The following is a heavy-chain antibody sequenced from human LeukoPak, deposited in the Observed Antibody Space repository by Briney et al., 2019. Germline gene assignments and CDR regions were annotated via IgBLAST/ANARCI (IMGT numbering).Heavy chain of an antibody. CDR1: GFTFDDYG. Sequence: GGSLRLSCAASGFTFDDYGMSWVRQAPGKGLEWVSGINWNGGSTGYADSVKGRFTISRDNSKNTLYLQMNSLRAEDTAVYYCAKARATYLYDTSGYSALDYWGQGTLVTVSS. CDR2: INWNGGST. J-gene: IGHJ4*02. CDR3: AKARATYLYDTSGYSALDY. D-gene: IGHD3-22*01. V-gene: IGHV3-20*04.